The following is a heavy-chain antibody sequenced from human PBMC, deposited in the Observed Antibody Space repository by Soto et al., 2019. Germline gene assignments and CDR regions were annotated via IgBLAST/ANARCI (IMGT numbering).Heavy chain of an antibody. V-gene: IGHV4-30-4*01. J-gene: IGHJ4*02. CDR3: AREKGYISGPKNFDY. Sequence: PSETLSLTCTFSCASISSGDYFWSWIRQSPGKGLEWIGYIYDSGSSYYNPSLKSRVTMSVDTSKNQFSLKLRSVTAADTAVYYCAREKGYISGPKNFDYWGQGTLVTVSS. D-gene: IGHD5-12*01. CDR1: CASISSGDYF. CDR2: IYDSGSS.